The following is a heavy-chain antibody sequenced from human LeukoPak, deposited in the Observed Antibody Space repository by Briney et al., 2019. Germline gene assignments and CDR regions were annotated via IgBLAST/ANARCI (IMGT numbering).Heavy chain of an antibody. CDR1: GFTFSSYS. CDR3: ARDANLAYYDILTGPVRYFDY. D-gene: IGHD3-9*01. Sequence: GGSLRLSCAASGFTFSSYSMNWVRQAPGKGLEWVSSISSSSSYIYFADSVKGRFTISRDNAKNSLYLQMNSLRAGDTAVYYCARDANLAYYDILTGPVRYFDYWGQGTLVTVSS. J-gene: IGHJ4*02. CDR2: ISSSSSYI. V-gene: IGHV3-21*01.